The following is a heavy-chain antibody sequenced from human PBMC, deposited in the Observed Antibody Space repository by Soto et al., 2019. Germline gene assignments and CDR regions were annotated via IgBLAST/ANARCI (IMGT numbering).Heavy chain of an antibody. CDR1: GFIFTNYW. CDR2: ISGDGTTT. V-gene: IGHV3-74*01. CDR3: GRGSGPRGRPY. D-gene: IGHD3-16*01. Sequence: PGGSLRLSCEASGFIFTNYWIHWGRQAPGERLVWVARISGDGTTTTYVDSAKGRFTISKDNAKNTVYLQMNGLRTEDTAVYYCGRGSGPRGRPYWGQGIKVTVSS. J-gene: IGHJ1*01.